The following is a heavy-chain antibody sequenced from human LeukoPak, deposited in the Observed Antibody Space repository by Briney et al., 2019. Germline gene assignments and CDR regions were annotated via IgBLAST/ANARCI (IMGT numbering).Heavy chain of an antibody. CDR3: VREMEAMVAAAPGK. Sequence: GGSLRLSCAASGLTFSNYWMYWVRQDPGKGLVWVSRINSDGSSTSYADSVKGRFTISRDNAKNTLYLQMNSLRAEDTAVYYCVREMEAMVAAAPGKWGQGTLVTVSS. D-gene: IGHD6-13*01. CDR1: GLTFSNYW. V-gene: IGHV3-74*01. J-gene: IGHJ4*02. CDR2: INSDGSST.